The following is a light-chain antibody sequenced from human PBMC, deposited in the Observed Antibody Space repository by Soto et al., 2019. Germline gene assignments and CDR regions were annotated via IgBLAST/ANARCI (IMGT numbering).Light chain of an antibody. V-gene: IGLV2-23*02. CDR2: EVS. J-gene: IGLJ1*01. CDR1: SSDVGSYNL. CDR3: CSYAAYYV. Sequence: QSALTQPASVSGSPGQSITTSCTGTSSDVGSYNLVSCYQQHPGKAPKLRIYEVSKRPSGVSNRFSGSKSGNTASLTISGLQAEDEADYYCCSYAAYYVFGTGTKVTVL.